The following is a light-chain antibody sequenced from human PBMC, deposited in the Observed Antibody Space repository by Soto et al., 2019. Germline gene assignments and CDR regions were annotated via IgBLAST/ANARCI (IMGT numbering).Light chain of an antibody. J-gene: IGKJ1*01. CDR3: QQYDSSPRT. CDR1: QSLSSRN. CDR2: GVS. Sequence: ELVFAQSPGTLSLSPGERATPSCRASQSLSSRNLAWYQQKPGQAPRPLIYGVSSRATGIPDRFSGSGSGTDFTLTISRLEPEDFAVYYCQQYDSSPRTFGQGTKVDIK. V-gene: IGKV3-20*01.